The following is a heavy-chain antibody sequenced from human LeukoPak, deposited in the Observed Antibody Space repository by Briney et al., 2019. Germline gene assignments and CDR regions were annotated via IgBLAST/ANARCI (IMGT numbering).Heavy chain of an antibody. CDR3: ARAKPHGLLYNGRYYFDY. Sequence: GASVKVSCKASGGTFSSYAISWVRQAPGQWLEWMGGIVPIFGTANYAQKFQGRVTITADESTSTAYMELSSLRSEDTAVYYCARAKPHGLLYNGRYYFDYWGQGTLVTVSS. D-gene: IGHD2-2*02. J-gene: IGHJ4*02. CDR2: IVPIFGTA. V-gene: IGHV1-69*13. CDR1: GGTFSSYA.